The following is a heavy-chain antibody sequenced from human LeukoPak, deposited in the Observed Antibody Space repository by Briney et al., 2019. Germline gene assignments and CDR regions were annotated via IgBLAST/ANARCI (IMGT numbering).Heavy chain of an antibody. CDR1: GGTFSSYA. D-gene: IGHD3-3*01. J-gene: IGHJ5*02. CDR3: ARGPRRDTIFGVVISSLNWFDP. V-gene: IGHV1-69*13. Sequence: SVKVSCKASGGTFSSYAISWVRQAPGQGLEWMGGIIPIFGTANYAQKFQGRVTITADESTSTAYMELSSLRSEDTAVYYCARGPRRDTIFGVVISSLNWFDPWGQGTLVTVSS. CDR2: IIPIFGTA.